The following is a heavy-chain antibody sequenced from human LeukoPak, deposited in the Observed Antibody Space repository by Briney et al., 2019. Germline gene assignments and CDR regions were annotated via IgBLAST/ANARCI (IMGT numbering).Heavy chain of an antibody. CDR2: ISYLQST. Sequence: SETLSLTCTVSGGSINNYYWSWIRQSPGKGLEWIGYISYLQSTHYNPSLNSRVTIALDTSKNQFSLRLSSVSAADTAIYYCARASFCGSNSRGAFDVWDQGTLVAVSS. CDR3: ARASFCGSNSRGAFDV. J-gene: IGHJ3*01. V-gene: IGHV4-59*01. D-gene: IGHD4-23*01. CDR1: GGSINNYY.